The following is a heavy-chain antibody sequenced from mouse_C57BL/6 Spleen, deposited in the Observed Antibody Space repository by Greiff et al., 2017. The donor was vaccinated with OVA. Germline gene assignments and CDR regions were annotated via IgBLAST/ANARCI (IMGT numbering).Heavy chain of an antibody. D-gene: IGHD1-1*01. CDR2: FYPGSGSI. CDR3: ARHENDYGFDY. J-gene: IGHJ2*01. CDR1: GYTFTEYS. Sequence: VQLQQSGAELVKPGASVKLSCQASGYTFTEYSIHWVKQRSGQGLEWIGWFYPGSGSIKYNEKFKDKATLTADKSSSTVYLELRSLTSEDAAVYFYARHENDYGFDYWGQGTTLTVAS. V-gene: IGHV1-62-2*01.